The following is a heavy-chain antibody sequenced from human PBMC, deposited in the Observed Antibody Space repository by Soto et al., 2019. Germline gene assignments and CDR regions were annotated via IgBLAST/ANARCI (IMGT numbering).Heavy chain of an antibody. CDR3: ARYIALSGTFYFDY. CDR1: GASVISGEHY. V-gene: IGHV4-30-4*01. J-gene: IGHJ4*02. Sequence: SETLSLTCTVSGASVISGEHYWSWIRQAPGKGLEWIGLIYYIGITDYNPSLKSRVVISLDTSKNQFSLRLSSVTAADTAVYYCARYIALSGTFYFDYWGQGALVTVSS. CDR2: IYYIGIT. D-gene: IGHD6-19*01.